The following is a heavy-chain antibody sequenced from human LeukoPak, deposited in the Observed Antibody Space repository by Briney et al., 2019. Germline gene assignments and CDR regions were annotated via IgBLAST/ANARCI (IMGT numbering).Heavy chain of an antibody. J-gene: IGHJ4*02. D-gene: IGHD6-13*01. V-gene: IGHV5-51*01. CDR3: ARHHRRYSSSWSPYY. CDR2: IYPGDSDT. CDR1: GYSFTSYC. Sequence: GESLKISCKASGYSFTSYCIGWVRHMPRKGLEWMGVIYPGDSDTTYSPSFQGQVTISADKSISTAHLQWSSLKASDTAMYYCARHHRRYSSSWSPYYWGQGTLVTVSS.